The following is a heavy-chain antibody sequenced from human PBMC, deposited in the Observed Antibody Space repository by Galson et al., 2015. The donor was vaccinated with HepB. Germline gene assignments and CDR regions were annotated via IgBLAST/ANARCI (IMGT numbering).Heavy chain of an antibody. CDR3: ARAAFGSSSYWYFDL. V-gene: IGHV3-48*02. D-gene: IGHD2-15*01. Sequence: SLRLSCADSGFTFSSYTMNWVRQAPGTGLEWLSYISTDSSTISYADAVQGRFTISRDNAKNSLYLQMHSLRDEDTAVYYCARAAFGSSSYWYFDLWGRGTLVTGSS. J-gene: IGHJ2*01. CDR1: GFTFSSYT. CDR2: ISTDSSTI.